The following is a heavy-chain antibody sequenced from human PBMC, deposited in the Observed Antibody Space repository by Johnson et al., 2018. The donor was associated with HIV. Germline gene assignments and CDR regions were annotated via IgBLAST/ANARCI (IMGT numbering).Heavy chain of an antibody. CDR1: GFTFSSYA. CDR2: INWNGGST. V-gene: IGHV3-20*04. J-gene: IGHJ3*02. CDR3: ARVPDSSGWDAFDI. D-gene: IGHD6-19*01. Sequence: VQLVESGGGVVQPGRSLRLSCAASGFTFSSYAMHWVRQAPGKGLEWVSAINWNGGSTGYADSVKGRFTLSRDNAKNSLYLQMNSLRAEDTALYYCARVPDSSGWDAFDIWGQGTLVTVSS.